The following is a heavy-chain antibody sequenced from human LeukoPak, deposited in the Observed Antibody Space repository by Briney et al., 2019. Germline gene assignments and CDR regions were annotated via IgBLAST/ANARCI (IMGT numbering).Heavy chain of an antibody. CDR1: GGSISNSY. CDR2: ISYSGST. CDR3: ARELRYDHFDS. J-gene: IGHJ4*02. V-gene: IGHV4-59*01. D-gene: IGHD5-12*01. Sequence: SQTLSLTCTVSGGSISNSYWSWIRQPPGEGLGFIGYISYSGSTNYNPSLKGRVTISVDPSKNQFSLKLNSVTAADPGVYYCARELRYDHFDSWGQGILVTVSS.